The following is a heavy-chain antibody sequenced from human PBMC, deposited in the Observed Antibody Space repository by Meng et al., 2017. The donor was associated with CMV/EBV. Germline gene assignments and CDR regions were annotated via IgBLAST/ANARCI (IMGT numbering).Heavy chain of an antibody. D-gene: IGHD2/OR15-2a*01. J-gene: IGHJ4*02. CDR1: GYTFTGYY. CDR3: ATSSVEVMIYAGLDY. V-gene: IGHV1-2*02. Sequence: SGYTFTGYYIHWARQAPGQGLEWMGWINPASGDTILAQKFQGRVTMTRDTSLTTAYMELNRLRSDDTAVYYCATSSVEVMIYAGLDYWGQGTLVTVSS. CDR2: INPASGDT.